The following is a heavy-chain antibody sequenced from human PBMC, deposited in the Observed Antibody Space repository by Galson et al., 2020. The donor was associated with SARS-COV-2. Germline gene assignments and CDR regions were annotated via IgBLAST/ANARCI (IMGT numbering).Heavy chain of an antibody. CDR1: GFSLSTAEVG. CDR2: IYWNDDK. D-gene: IGHD5-18*01. CDR3: AHTVRSNSRGYSFGHFDQ. Sequence: SGPTLVKPTQTLTLTCTFSGFSLSTAEVGVGWIRQPPGKALEWLALIYWNDDKRISPSLKSRLTVNKDTSKNQVDLTMYNMDPVDTATYYCAHTVRSNSRGYSFGHFDQWGQGTLVTVSS. J-gene: IGHJ4*02. V-gene: IGHV2-5*01.